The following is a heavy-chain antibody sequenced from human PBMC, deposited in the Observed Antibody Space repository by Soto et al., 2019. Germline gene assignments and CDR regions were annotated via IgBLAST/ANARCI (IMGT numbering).Heavy chain of an antibody. CDR2: ITWNGNVI. Sequence: EVQMVESGGGFIQPGRSLGLSCAASGFTFDDYAMHWVRRVPGRGLEWVSSITWNGNVIGYADSVKGRFTVSRDNAKNSLYLQMSDLRPEDTALYYCAKGGPDAFCAGGRCYFVSWGQGIQVTVTS. CDR1: GFTFDDYA. V-gene: IGHV3-9*01. J-gene: IGHJ4*03. D-gene: IGHD2-8*02. CDR3: AKGGPDAFCAGGRCYFVS.